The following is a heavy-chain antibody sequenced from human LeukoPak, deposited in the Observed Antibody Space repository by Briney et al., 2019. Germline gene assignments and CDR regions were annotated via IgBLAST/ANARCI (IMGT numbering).Heavy chain of an antibody. CDR2: IYYSGST. CDR1: GGSISSYY. CDR3: ARNYYGSVRSWFDP. Sequence: SETLSLTCTVSGGSISSYYWTWIRQPPGKGLEWLGYIYYSGSTNYNPSLKSRVTISLDTSKNQFSLRLTSVTAADTAVYYCARNYYGSVRSWFDPWGQGTLVTVSS. J-gene: IGHJ5*02. V-gene: IGHV4-59*01. D-gene: IGHD3-10*01.